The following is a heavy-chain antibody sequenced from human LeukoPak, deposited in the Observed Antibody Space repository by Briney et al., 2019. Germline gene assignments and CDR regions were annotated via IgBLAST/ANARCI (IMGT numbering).Heavy chain of an antibody. Sequence: SETLTLTCAAYGGSFSSYYWSWIRQPPGKGLEWIGEINHSGSTNYNPSFKNRVTISVDTTKNQLSQQLSTVTGAENAVYYWARAVGRGGGSGSYYTARFTLHLDYWGQGTLVTVSS. CDR3: ARAVGRGGGSGSYYTARFTLHLDY. CDR1: GGSFSSYY. CDR2: INHSGST. V-gene: IGHV4-34*01. J-gene: IGHJ4*02. D-gene: IGHD3-10*01.